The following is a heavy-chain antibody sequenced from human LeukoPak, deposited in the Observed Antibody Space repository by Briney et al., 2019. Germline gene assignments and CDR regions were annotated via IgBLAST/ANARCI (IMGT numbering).Heavy chain of an antibody. Sequence: SQTLSLTCAISGDSVSSNSAAWNWIRQSPSRGLEWLGRTYYRSNWYNDYAVSVKSRITINPDTSKNQFSLQLNSVTPEDTAVYYCARDYYSDYSSGWCKFDYWGQGTLVTVSS. CDR2: TYYRSNWYN. CDR3: ARDYYSDYSSGWCKFDY. D-gene: IGHD6-19*01. V-gene: IGHV6-1*01. J-gene: IGHJ4*02. CDR1: GDSVSSNSAA.